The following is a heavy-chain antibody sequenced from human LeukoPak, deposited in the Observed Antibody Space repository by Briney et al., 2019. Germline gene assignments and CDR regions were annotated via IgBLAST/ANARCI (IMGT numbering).Heavy chain of an antibody. D-gene: IGHD1-26*01. Sequence: SQTLSLTCTVSGGSISSSSYYWGWIRQPPGKGLEWIGSIYYSGSTYYNPSLKSRVTISVDRSKNQFSLKLSSVTAADTAVYYCARVPGSYTIFDIWGQGTMVTVSS. J-gene: IGHJ3*02. CDR1: GGSISSSSYY. CDR3: ARVPGSYTIFDI. V-gene: IGHV4-39*07. CDR2: IYYSGST.